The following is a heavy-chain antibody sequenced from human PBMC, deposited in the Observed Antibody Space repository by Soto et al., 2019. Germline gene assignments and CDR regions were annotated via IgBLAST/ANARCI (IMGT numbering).Heavy chain of an antibody. CDR1: GYTFTSYG. D-gene: IGHD3-22*01. CDR2: ISAYNGNT. V-gene: IGHV1-18*01. Sequence: SGAEVKKPGASVKVSCKASGYTFTSYGISWVRQAPGQGLEWMGWISAYNGNTNYAQKLQGRVTMTTDTSTSTAYMELRSLRSDDTAVYYCARLKEVVIYSSYYYGMDVWGQGTTVTVSS. J-gene: IGHJ6*02. CDR3: ARLKEVVIYSSYYYGMDV.